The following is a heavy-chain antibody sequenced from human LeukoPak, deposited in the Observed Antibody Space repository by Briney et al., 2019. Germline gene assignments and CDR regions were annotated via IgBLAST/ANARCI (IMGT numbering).Heavy chain of an antibody. CDR2: ISAYNGNT. J-gene: IGHJ4*02. D-gene: IGHD6-13*01. CDR1: GYPFTSYG. V-gene: IGHV1-18*01. Sequence: AASVKVSCKASGYPFTSYGISWVRQAPGQGLEWMGWISAYNGNTNYAQKLHGGVTMTTDTSTSTAYMELRSLRSDDTAVYYCARDPVAAAGTGGDYWGQGTLVTVSS. CDR3: ARDPVAAAGTGGDY.